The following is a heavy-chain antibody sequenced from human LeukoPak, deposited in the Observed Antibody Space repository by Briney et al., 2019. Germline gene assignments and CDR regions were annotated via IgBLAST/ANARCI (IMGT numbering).Heavy chain of an antibody. Sequence: SETLSLTCTVSGGSISSSSYYWGWIRQPPGKGLEWIGRIYYSGSTYHNPTIKSRVTISVDTSKNQFSLKLSSVTAADTAVYYCARVPQYYDSSGVSRWGAFDPWGQGTLVTVSS. CDR2: IYYSGST. V-gene: IGHV4-39*07. D-gene: IGHD3-22*01. CDR3: ARVPQYYDSSGVSRWGAFDP. J-gene: IGHJ5*02. CDR1: GGSISSSSYY.